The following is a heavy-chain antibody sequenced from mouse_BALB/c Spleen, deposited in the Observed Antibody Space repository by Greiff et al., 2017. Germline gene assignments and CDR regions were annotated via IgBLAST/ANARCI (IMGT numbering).Heavy chain of an antibody. CDR2: ISCYNGAT. V-gene: IGHV1S34*01. CDR3: ARSLGGNYEAMDY. J-gene: IGHJ4*01. Sequence: LVKTGASVKISCKASGYSFTGYYMPWVKQSHGKSLEWIGYISCYNGATSYNQKFKGKATFTVDTSSSTAYMQFNSLTSEDSALYYCARSLGGNYEAMDYWGQGTSVTVSS. CDR1: GYSFTGYY. D-gene: IGHD2-1*01.